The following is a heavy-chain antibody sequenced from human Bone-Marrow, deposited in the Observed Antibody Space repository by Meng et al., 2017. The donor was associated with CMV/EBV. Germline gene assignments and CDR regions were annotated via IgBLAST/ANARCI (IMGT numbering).Heavy chain of an antibody. CDR3: ARNVYYYDSSGYLP. Sequence: GESLKISCAASGFTFSDYYMSWIRQAPGKGLEWVSYISSSGSSINYADSVKGRFTISRDNAKNSLYLQMNSLRAEDTAVYYCARNVYYYDSSGYLPWGQGTLVTVSS. CDR1: GFTFSDYY. J-gene: IGHJ5*02. CDR2: ISSSGSSI. V-gene: IGHV3-11*04. D-gene: IGHD3-22*01.